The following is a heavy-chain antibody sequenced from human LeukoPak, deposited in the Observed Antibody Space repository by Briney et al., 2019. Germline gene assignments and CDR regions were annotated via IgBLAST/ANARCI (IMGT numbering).Heavy chain of an antibody. J-gene: IGHJ3*02. CDR2: IYYSGST. V-gene: IGHV4-59*01. D-gene: IGHD3-22*01. Sequence: PSETLSLTCTVSGGSISSYYWSWIRQPPGKGLEWIGYIYYSGSTNYNPSLKSRVTISVDTSKNQFSLKLSSVTAADTAVYYCARREYYYDSSGCLHDAFDIWGQGTMVTVSS. CDR1: GGSISSYY. CDR3: ARREYYYDSSGCLHDAFDI.